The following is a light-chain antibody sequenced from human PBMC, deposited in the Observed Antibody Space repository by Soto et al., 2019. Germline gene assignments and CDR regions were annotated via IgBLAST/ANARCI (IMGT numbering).Light chain of an antibody. CDR2: DAS. Sequence: DIQMTQSPSTLSASVGDRVTITCRASQSISSYMAWYQQKPGKAHNLLIYDASTLKSGVPSRFSGSGSGTEFTLTISSLQPDDFATYYCQQYNAYSPRTFGQGTKVDI. CDR3: QQYNAYSPRT. J-gene: IGKJ1*01. V-gene: IGKV1-5*01. CDR1: QSISSY.